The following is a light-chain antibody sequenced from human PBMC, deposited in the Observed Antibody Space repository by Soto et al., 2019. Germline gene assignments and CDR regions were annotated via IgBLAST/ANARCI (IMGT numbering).Light chain of an antibody. CDR1: QGVSNSY. V-gene: IGKV3-20*01. CDR3: QHYGGSTGT. Sequence: IVLTQSPGTLSLSPGEKATLSCRASQGVSNSYLAWYQQKPGQAPRLLIYGASNRATGIPDRFSGSVSGTDFSLTISGLDPEDFAVYFCQHYGGSTGTFGQGTKLEIK. J-gene: IGKJ2*01. CDR2: GAS.